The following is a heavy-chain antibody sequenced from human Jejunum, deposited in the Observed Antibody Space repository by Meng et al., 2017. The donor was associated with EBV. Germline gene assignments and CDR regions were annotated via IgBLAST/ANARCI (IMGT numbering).Heavy chain of an antibody. D-gene: IGHD2/OR15-2a*01. CDR3: ARGVYGPTTRGREYFIH. Sequence: VHPHKVGDGLLQPLVPLSLDCCVYGASFNGYCCPSVRQFPGKSLEWMGEINDRGTTNYNPSFRTRIIIPVDTSKKQFSLTLTSVTAADTAVYYCARGVYGPTTRGREYFIHWGRGTLVTVSS. CDR1: GASFNGYC. V-gene: IGHV4-34*01. CDR2: INDRGTT. J-gene: IGHJ1*01.